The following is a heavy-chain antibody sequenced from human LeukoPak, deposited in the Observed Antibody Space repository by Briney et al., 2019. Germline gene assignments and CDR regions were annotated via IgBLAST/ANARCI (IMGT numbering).Heavy chain of an antibody. D-gene: IGHD6-19*01. J-gene: IGHJ6*02. CDR3: ASSGWANPV. CDR1: GFTFSSYA. CDR2: ISYDGSNK. V-gene: IGHV3-30-3*01. Sequence: PGGSLRLSRAASGFTFSSYAMHWVRQAPGKGLEWVAVISYDGSNKYYAGSVKGRFTISRDNSKNTLYLQMNSLRAEDTAVYYCASSGWANPVWGQGTTVTVSS.